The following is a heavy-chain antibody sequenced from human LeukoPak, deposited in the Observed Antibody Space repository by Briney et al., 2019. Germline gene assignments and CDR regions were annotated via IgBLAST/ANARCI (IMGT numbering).Heavy chain of an antibody. V-gene: IGHV4-34*01. Sequence: SETLSLTCAVYGGSFSGYYWSWIRQPPGKGLEWIGEINHSGSTNHNPSLKSRVTISVDTSKNQFSLKLSSVTAADTAVYYCARGNEHCSSTSCYALGDWFDPWGQGTLVTVSS. J-gene: IGHJ5*02. CDR1: GGSFSGYY. D-gene: IGHD2-2*01. CDR2: INHSGST. CDR3: ARGNEHCSSTSCYALGDWFDP.